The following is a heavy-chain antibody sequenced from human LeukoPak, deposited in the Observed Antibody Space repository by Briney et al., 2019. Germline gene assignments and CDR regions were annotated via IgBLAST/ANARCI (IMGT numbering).Heavy chain of an antibody. V-gene: IGHV3-23*01. J-gene: IGHJ4*02. CDR3: ARGGDAFDY. CDR2: ISGSGGDT. D-gene: IGHD3-10*01. Sequence: GGSLRLSCAASGFTFSNFPMTWVRQAPGKGLVAFSSISGSGGDTYYKDSVKGRFTISRDNAKNSLYLQMNSLRAEETAVYYCARGGDAFDYWGQGTLVSVSS. CDR1: GFTFSNFP.